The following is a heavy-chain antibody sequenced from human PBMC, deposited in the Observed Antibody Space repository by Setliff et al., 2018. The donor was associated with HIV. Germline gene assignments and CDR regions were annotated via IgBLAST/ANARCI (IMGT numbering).Heavy chain of an antibody. CDR3: ARHDPEETLSFGDLSSLSNFAS. V-gene: IGHV4-39*01. CDR1: GDSIRSNFNY. J-gene: IGHJ5*01. Sequence: PSETLSLTCTVSGDSIRSNFNYWGWIRQPPGKGLEWIVSFYYSRSTYYNPSLKSRATLSVDTSKNQFSLKLTSVTAADTGFYYCARHDPEETLSFGDLSSLSNFASWGQGTLVTVSS. CDR2: FYYSRST. D-gene: IGHD3-10*01.